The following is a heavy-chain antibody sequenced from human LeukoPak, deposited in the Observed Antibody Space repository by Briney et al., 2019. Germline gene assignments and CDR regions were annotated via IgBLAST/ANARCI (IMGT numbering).Heavy chain of an antibody. CDR3: TRSGRCSGGSCYPSDFDY. Sequence: GGSLRLSCAASGFTFSSTYMSWVRQAPGKGLEWVGFIRSKAYGGTTEYAASVKGRFTISRDDSKSIAYLQVNSLKTEDTAVYYCTRSGRCSGGSCYPSDFDYWGQGTLVTVSS. D-gene: IGHD2-15*01. CDR2: IRSKAYGGTT. CDR1: GFTFSSTY. V-gene: IGHV3-49*04. J-gene: IGHJ4*02.